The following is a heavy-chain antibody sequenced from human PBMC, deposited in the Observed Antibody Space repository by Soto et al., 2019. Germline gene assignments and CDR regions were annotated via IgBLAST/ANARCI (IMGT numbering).Heavy chain of an antibody. CDR3: ARKRRDSSSWYNWFDP. CDR2: MNPNSGNT. CDR1: GYNFTSHD. Sequence: ASVKVSCKASGYNFTSHDINWVRQATGQGLEWMGWMNPNSGNTGSAQKFQGRVTMTRNTSISTAYMELTSLRPEDTAVYYCARKRRDSSSWYNWFDPWGQGTLVTVSS. D-gene: IGHD6-13*01. V-gene: IGHV1-8*01. J-gene: IGHJ5*02.